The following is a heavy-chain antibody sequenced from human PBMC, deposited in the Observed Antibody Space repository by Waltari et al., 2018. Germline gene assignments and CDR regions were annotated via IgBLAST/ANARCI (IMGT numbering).Heavy chain of an antibody. J-gene: IGHJ6*03. D-gene: IGHD2-15*01. CDR3: AKGDCSGGSCYHEYYYYYMDV. V-gene: IGHV3-30*02. Sequence: QVQLVESGGGVVQPGGSLRLSCAASGFTFSSYGMHWVRQAPGKGLEWVAFIRYDGSNKYYADSVNVRFTISRDNSKNTLYLQMNSLRAEDTAVYYCAKGDCSGGSCYHEYYYYYMDVWGKGTTVTVSS. CDR1: GFTFSSYG. CDR2: IRYDGSNK.